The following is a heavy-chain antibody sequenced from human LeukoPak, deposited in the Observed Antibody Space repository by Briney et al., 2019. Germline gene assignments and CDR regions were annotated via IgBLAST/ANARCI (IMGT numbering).Heavy chain of an antibody. Sequence: SETLSLTCTVSGGSISSSSYYWGWIRQSPGTGLEWIGSIYYSGTTYYNPSLKSRVTISIDTSKNQFSLKLSSVTAADTAVYYCARVTGYMIEDYFDYWGQGTLVAVSS. V-gene: IGHV4-39*07. CDR3: ARVTGYMIEDYFDY. J-gene: IGHJ4*02. CDR2: IYYSGTT. D-gene: IGHD3-22*01. CDR1: GGSISSSSYY.